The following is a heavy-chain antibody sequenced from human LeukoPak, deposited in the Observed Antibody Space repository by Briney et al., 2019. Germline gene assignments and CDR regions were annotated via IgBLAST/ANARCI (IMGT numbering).Heavy chain of an antibody. CDR2: ISYDGTNK. V-gene: IGHV3-30*19. D-gene: IGHD2/OR15-2a*01. CDR3: AKDFYDY. Sequence: PGRSLRLSCAASGFTFSSYGMHWVRQAPGKGLEWVAVISYDGTNKYYADSVEGRFTISRDNSKYTLYLQMNSLSAEDTAVYYCAKDFYDYWGQGTLVTVSS. J-gene: IGHJ4*02. CDR1: GFTFSSYG.